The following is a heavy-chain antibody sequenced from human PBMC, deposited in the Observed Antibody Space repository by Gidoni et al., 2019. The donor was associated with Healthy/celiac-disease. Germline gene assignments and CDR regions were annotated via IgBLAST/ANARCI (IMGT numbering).Heavy chain of an antibody. V-gene: IGHV3-23*01. CDR3: AKSRVRGVINSIDY. CDR1: GFTFSSYA. J-gene: IGHJ4*02. D-gene: IGHD3-10*01. Sequence: EVQLLESGGGLVQPGGSLRLSCAASGFTFSSYAMSWVRQAPGKGLEWVSAISGSGCSTYYADSVKGRFTISRDNSKNTLYLQMNSLRAEDTAVYYCAKSRVRGVINSIDYWGQGTLVTVSS. CDR2: ISGSGCST.